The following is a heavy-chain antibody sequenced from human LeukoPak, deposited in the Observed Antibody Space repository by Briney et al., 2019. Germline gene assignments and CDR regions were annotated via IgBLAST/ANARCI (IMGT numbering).Heavy chain of an antibody. CDR1: GDSVSSSSGA. CDR3: ASSYYAGNSLDD. Sequence: SQTLSLTCAISGDSVSSSSGAWNWIRQSPSRGLEWLGRTYYRSKWYNDYAVSVKSRITINPDTSKNQFSLQLNSVTPEDTAVYYCASSYYAGNSLDDWGQGTLVTVSS. CDR2: TYYRSKWYN. D-gene: IGHD4-23*01. V-gene: IGHV6-1*01. J-gene: IGHJ4*02.